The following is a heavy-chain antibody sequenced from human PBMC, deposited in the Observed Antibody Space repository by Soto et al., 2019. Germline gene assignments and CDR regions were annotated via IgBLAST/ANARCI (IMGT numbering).Heavy chain of an antibody. CDR2: IDYSGGS. D-gene: IGHD3-22*01. CDR1: GGSITSSRHY. Sequence: QLQLQESGPGLVKPSETLSLTCTVSGGSITSSRHYWGWVRQSPGKGLEWIGSIDYSGGSHYSPSLKSRVTISVDTSKNQFSLKLSSVTAADTAVYFCARSISEKPYDSSGYLDYWGQGTLVTVSS. V-gene: IGHV4-39*01. J-gene: IGHJ4*02. CDR3: ARSISEKPYDSSGYLDY.